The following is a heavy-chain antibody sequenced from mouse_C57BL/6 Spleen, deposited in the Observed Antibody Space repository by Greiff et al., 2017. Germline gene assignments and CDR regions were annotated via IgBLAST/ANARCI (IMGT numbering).Heavy chain of an antibody. D-gene: IGHD1-1*01. Sequence: EVQGVESGGGLVKPGGSLKLSCAASGFTFSSYAMSWVRQTPEKRLAWVATLSDGGSYTYYPDNVKGRFTISRDNAKNNLYLQMSHLKSEDTAMYYCAREDYYGSSPFAYWGQGTLVTVSA. V-gene: IGHV5-4*01. J-gene: IGHJ3*01. CDR3: AREDYYGSSPFAY. CDR2: LSDGGSYT. CDR1: GFTFSSYA.